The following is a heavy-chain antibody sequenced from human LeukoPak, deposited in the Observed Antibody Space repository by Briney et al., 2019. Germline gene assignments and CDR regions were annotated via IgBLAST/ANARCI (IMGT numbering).Heavy chain of an antibody. D-gene: IGHD6-13*01. CDR1: GFSFSSTA. J-gene: IGHJ4*02. Sequence: GGSLRLSCAASGFSFSSTAMNWVRQAPGKGLEWVSASGTDGDTYYADSVQGRFTISRDNSRNTLYLQMTSLRADDTAVYYCAKKTPGTYPFDYWCQGTLVTVSP. V-gene: IGHV3-23*01. CDR3: AKKTPGTYPFDY. CDR2: SGTDGDT.